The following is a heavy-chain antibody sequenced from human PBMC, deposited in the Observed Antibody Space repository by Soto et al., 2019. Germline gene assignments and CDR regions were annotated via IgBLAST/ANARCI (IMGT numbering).Heavy chain of an antibody. CDR1: GGSISSYY. CDR2: IYYSGRT. Sequence: AETLSLTGTVSGGSISSYYWSWIRRPPGKGLEWIGYIYYSGRTNRNPSLKSRLTISVDTSQNQLSLQLSSATAADTAVYYCARTFKYYYDPTGAFDLWGQGTMVTVSS. J-gene: IGHJ3*01. D-gene: IGHD3-22*01. V-gene: IGHV4-59*01. CDR3: ARTFKYYYDPTGAFDL.